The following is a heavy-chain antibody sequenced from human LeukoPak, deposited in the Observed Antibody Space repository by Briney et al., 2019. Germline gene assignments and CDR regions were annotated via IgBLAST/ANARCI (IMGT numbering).Heavy chain of an antibody. D-gene: IGHD4-11*01. J-gene: IGHJ6*03. V-gene: IGHV3-48*04. CDR3: TRVEETATTAAIIRKYSYYYYYMDV. Sequence: GGSLRLSCAASGFTFSSFSMNWVRQAPGKGLEWVSYISSSSSTIYYADSVKGRFTISRDNAKHSLYLQMSSLRAEDTAVHYCTRVEETATTAAIIRKYSYYYYYMDVWGKGNTVTVSS. CDR1: GFTFSSFS. CDR2: ISSSSSTI.